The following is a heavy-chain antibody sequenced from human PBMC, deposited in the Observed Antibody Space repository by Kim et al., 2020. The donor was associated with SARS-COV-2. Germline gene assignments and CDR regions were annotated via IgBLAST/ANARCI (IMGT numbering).Heavy chain of an antibody. CDR2: ISSSSSYT. CDR3: ARDQDTAMVDY. V-gene: IGHV3-11*06. J-gene: IGHJ4*02. D-gene: IGHD5-18*01. Sequence: GGSLRLSCAASGFTFGDYYMSWIRQAPGKGLEWVSYISSSSSYTNYADSVKGRFTISRDNAKNSLYLQMNSLRAEDTAVYYCARDQDTAMVDYWGQGTLVTVSS. CDR1: GFTFGDYY.